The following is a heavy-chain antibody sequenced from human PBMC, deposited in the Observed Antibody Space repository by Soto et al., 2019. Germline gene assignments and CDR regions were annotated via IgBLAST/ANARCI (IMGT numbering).Heavy chain of an antibody. Sequence: QVQLVESGGGVVQPGRSLRLSCAASGFTFSSYGMHWVRQAPGKGLEWVAVIWYDGSNKYYADSVKGRFTISRDNSKNTLYLQMNSLRAEDTAVYYCARAGFFGWYLCYYGMDVWGQGTTVTVSS. CDR1: GFTFSSYG. V-gene: IGHV3-33*01. CDR2: IWYDGSNK. CDR3: ARAGFFGWYLCYYGMDV. J-gene: IGHJ6*02. D-gene: IGHD6-19*01.